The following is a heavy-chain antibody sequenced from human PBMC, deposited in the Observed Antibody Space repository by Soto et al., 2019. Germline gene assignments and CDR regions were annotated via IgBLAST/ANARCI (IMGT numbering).Heavy chain of an antibody. D-gene: IGHD2-15*01. CDR3: ARERGYCSGGSCYIFDY. CDR2: IWYDGSNK. J-gene: IGHJ4*02. CDR1: GFTFSSYG. V-gene: IGHV3-33*01. Sequence: QVQLVESGGGVVQPGRSLRLSCAASGFTFSSYGMHWVRQAPGKGLEWVAVIWYDGSNKYYADSVKGRFTISRDNSKNTLYLQMNSLRAEDTAVYYCARERGYCSGGSCYIFDYWGQGTLVTVSS.